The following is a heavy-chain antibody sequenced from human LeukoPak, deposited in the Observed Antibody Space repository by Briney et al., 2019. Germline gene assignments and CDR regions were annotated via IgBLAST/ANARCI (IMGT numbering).Heavy chain of an antibody. CDR2: IKHDGSET. V-gene: IGHV3-7*02. D-gene: IGHD3-16*01. Sequence: GGSLRLSCATSGFTFSSIWMSWVRQAPGKGLEWVANIKHDGSETNYVDSVKGRFTISRDNAKNSLHLQMNSLRVEDTAVYYCAKNGGPHCMDVWGQGTTVTVSS. CDR1: GFTFSSIW. CDR3: AKNGGPHCMDV. J-gene: IGHJ6*02.